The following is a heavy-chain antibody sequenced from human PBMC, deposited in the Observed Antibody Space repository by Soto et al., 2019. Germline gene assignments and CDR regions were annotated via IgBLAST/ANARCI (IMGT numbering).Heavy chain of an antibody. Sequence: GGSLRLSCSASGFTFNIYAMHWVRQAPGKGLEYVSGISSDGDNTCYADSVKGRFIISRDNSKNTLYLQMNSLRAEDTAVYYCARGPGIAVAGGYAFDIWGQGTMVTVSS. D-gene: IGHD6-19*01. CDR2: ISSDGDNT. CDR1: GFTFNIYA. V-gene: IGHV3-64*04. J-gene: IGHJ3*02. CDR3: ARGPGIAVAGGYAFDI.